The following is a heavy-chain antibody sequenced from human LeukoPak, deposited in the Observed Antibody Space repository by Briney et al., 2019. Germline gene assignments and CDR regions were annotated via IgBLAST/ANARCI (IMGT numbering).Heavy chain of an antibody. CDR1: GFTCSDYS. CDR3: ARGVPKTSYYYYYMDV. D-gene: IGHD4-11*01. V-gene: IGHV3-48*01. CDR2: ISSSGFTL. J-gene: IGHJ6*03. Sequence: GGSLRLPCVASGFTCSDYSMNWVRQAPGKGLEWVSYISSSGFTLNYADSVKGRFTISRDNAKNSLYLQMNSLRAEDTAVYYCARGVPKTSYYYYYMDVWGKGTTVTVSS.